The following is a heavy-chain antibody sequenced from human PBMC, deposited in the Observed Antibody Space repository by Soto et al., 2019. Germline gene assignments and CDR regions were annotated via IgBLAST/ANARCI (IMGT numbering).Heavy chain of an antibody. CDR1: GGSISSYY. V-gene: IGHV4-59*01. Sequence: SETLSLTCTVSGGSISSYYWSWIRQPPGKGLEWIGYIYYSGSTNYNPSLKSRVTISVDTSKNQFSLKLSSVTAADTAVYYCARARASADSSGYYSGDAFDIWGQGTMVTVSS. J-gene: IGHJ3*02. CDR3: ARARASADSSGYYSGDAFDI. CDR2: IYYSGST. D-gene: IGHD3-22*01.